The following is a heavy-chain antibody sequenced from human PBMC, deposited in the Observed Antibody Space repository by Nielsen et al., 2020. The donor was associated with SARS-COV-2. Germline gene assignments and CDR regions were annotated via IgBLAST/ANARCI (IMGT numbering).Heavy chain of an antibody. J-gene: IGHJ5*02. D-gene: IGHD3-10*01. CDR3: ARDRYGSGSYNWFDP. CDR1: GYTFTGYY. V-gene: IGHV1-2*02. Sequence: ASVKVSCKASGYTFTGYYIHWVRQAPGQGLEWMGRINPNSGGTNYAQKLQGRVTMTRDTSISPAYMELSRLRADDPAVYYCARDRYGSGSYNWFDPWGQGTLVTVSS. CDR2: INPNSGGT.